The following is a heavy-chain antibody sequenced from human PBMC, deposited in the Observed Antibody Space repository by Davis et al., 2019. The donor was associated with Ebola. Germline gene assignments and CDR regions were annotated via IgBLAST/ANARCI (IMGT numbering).Heavy chain of an antibody. J-gene: IGHJ5*02. D-gene: IGHD4-17*01. CDR1: GFIFSSYA. CDR2: ISVRSIT. Sequence: GESLEISCAASGFIFSSYAMSWVRQAPGKGLEWVSSISVRSITYHADSVKGRFTISRDNSKNTLYLQMNSLSAEDTAVHYCAKVHPPTTVTTGWFDPWGQGTLVTVSS. CDR3: AKVHPPTTVTTGWFDP. V-gene: IGHV3-23*01.